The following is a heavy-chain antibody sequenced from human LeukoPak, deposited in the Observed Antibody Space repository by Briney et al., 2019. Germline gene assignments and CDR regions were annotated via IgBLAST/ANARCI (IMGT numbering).Heavy chain of an antibody. J-gene: IGHJ4*02. V-gene: IGHV4-59*01. CDR1: GGSLSSYY. CDR3: ARAPPVAAAGGVDS. Sequence: SETLSLTCTVSGGSLSSYYWSWIRQPPGKGLEGIGYLYYSGSTNYNPSLKSRVTISVDTSKNQFYLKMSSVTAADTAVYYCARAPPVAAAGGVDSWGQGTLVTVSS. CDR2: LYYSGST. D-gene: IGHD6-13*01.